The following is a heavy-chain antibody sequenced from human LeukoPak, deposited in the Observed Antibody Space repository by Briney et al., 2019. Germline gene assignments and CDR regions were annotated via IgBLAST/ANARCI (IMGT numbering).Heavy chain of an antibody. CDR3: AFKPVSSAGDYGGNSPRASGLV. CDR2: FDPEDGET. CDR1: GYTLTELS. V-gene: IGHV1-24*01. J-gene: IGHJ4*02. D-gene: IGHD4-23*01. Sequence: ASVKVSCKVSGYTLTELSMHWVRQAPGKGLEWMGGFDPEDGETIYAQKFQGRVTMTEDTSTDTAYMELSSLRSEDTAVYYCAFKPVSSAGDYGGNSPRASGLVWGQGTLATVSS.